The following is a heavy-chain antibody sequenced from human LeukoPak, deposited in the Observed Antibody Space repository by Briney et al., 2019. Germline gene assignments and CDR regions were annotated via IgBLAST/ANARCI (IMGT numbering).Heavy chain of an antibody. Sequence: ASVKVSCKASGYTFSGYYLHWLRQAPGQGLEWMGWINPSSGGTNYALKVQGRVTMTRDTSISTSYMELRRLRSDDTAVYYCARGLADRYCSGDSCYPGYNWFDPWGQGTLVTVSS. CDR2: INPSSGGT. D-gene: IGHD2-15*01. V-gene: IGHV1-2*02. CDR3: ARGLADRYCSGDSCYPGYNWFDP. J-gene: IGHJ5*02. CDR1: GYTFSGYY.